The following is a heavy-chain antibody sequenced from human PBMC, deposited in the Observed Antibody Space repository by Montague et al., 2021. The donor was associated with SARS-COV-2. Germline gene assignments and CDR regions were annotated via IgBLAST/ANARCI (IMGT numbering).Heavy chain of an antibody. J-gene: IGHJ6*02. V-gene: IGHV2-70*01. CDR3: ARTSVEMATIGAYYYYGMDV. Sequence: PALVKPTQTLTLTCTFSGFSLSTSGMCVSWIRQPPGKALEWLALIDWDDDKYYSTSLKTRLTISKDTSKNQVVPTMTNMDPVDTATYYCARTSVEMATIGAYYYYGMDVWGQGTTVTVSS. CDR2: IDWDDDK. D-gene: IGHD5-24*01. CDR1: GFSLSTSGMC.